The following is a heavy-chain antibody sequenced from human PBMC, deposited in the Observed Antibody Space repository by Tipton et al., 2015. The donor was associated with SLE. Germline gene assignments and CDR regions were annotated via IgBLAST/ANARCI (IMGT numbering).Heavy chain of an antibody. CDR2: IAYDGSRE. CDR1: GFTFSSYG. D-gene: IGHD3-10*01. Sequence: QVQLVQSGGGVVQPGGSLRLSCAASGFTFSSYGMHWIRQAPGKGLEWVAVIAYDGSREYYADSVKGRLTISRDNSKKTLYLQINSLRAEDTAVYYCAGGTNYYGSQSSPARFDYWGQGTLVTVSS. V-gene: IGHV3-30*19. CDR3: AGGTNYYGSQSSPARFDY. J-gene: IGHJ4*02.